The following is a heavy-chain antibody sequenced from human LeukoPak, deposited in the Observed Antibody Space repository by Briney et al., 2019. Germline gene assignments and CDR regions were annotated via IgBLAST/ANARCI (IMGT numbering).Heavy chain of an antibody. J-gene: IGHJ3*02. CDR3: AGGEGYYYDSSGYYDDAFDI. V-gene: IGHV4-4*07. Sequence: SETLSLTCSVSGGSISSYYWSSIRQPAGKGLEWIGRIYTSGNTNYNPSLKSRVTMSIDTSKNQFSLKLRSVTGAVTAVFYCAGGEGYYYDSSGYYDDAFDIWGQGTMVTVSS. D-gene: IGHD3-22*01. CDR2: IYTSGNT. CDR1: GGSISSYY.